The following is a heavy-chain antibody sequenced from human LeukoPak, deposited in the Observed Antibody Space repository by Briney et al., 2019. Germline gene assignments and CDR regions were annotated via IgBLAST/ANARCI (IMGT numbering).Heavy chain of an antibody. Sequence: SETLSLTCTVSGGSISSYYWSWIRQPPGKGLEWLGYIYYSGSTNYNTSLKSRVTISVDTSKNQFSLKLSSVTAADTAVYYCARDIVYGDYRDAFDIWGQGTMVTVSS. J-gene: IGHJ3*02. CDR1: GGSISSYY. CDR3: ARDIVYGDYRDAFDI. CDR2: IYYSGST. D-gene: IGHD4-17*01. V-gene: IGHV4-59*01.